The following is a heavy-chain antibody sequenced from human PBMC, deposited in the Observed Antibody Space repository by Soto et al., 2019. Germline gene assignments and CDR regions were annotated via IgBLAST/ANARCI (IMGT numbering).Heavy chain of an antibody. Sequence: ASVKVSCKXSGYIFTSYDINWVRQATGQGLEWMGWMNPNSGNTGYAQKFQGRVTMTRDTSISTAYMELSGLGSEDTALYFCARAVTGSYPLDYWGQGALVTVSS. CDR2: MNPNSGNT. D-gene: IGHD1-26*01. V-gene: IGHV1-8*01. CDR3: ARAVTGSYPLDY. CDR1: GYIFTSYD. J-gene: IGHJ4*02.